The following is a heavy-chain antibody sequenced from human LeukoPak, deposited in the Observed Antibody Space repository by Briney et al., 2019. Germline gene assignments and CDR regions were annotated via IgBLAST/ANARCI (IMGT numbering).Heavy chain of an antibody. V-gene: IGHV1-2*02. Sequence: ASVKVSCTASGYTFTGYYTHWVRQAPGQGLEWMGWINPNSGGTNYAQKFQGRVTMTRDTSISTAYMELSRLRSDDTAVYYCARGRDSDSWYFDWFDIWGQGTLVTVSS. J-gene: IGHJ5*02. D-gene: IGHD6-13*01. CDR2: INPNSGGT. CDR1: GYTFTGYY. CDR3: ARGRDSDSWYFDWFDI.